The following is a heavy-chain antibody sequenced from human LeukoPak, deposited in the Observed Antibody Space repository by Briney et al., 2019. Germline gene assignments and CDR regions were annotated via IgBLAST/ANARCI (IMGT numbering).Heavy chain of an antibody. D-gene: IGHD4-17*01. J-gene: IGHJ4*02. CDR2: IHTSGST. CDR1: GGSISSHY. CDR3: ARRRGDYGEGEFDY. V-gene: IGHV4-4*09. Sequence: SETLSLTCTVSGGSISSHYWSWIRQPPGKGLEWIGYIHTSGSTKYNPSLRSRVTISVDTSKNQFSLKLSSVTAADTAVYYCARRRGDYGEGEFDYWGQGTLVIDSA.